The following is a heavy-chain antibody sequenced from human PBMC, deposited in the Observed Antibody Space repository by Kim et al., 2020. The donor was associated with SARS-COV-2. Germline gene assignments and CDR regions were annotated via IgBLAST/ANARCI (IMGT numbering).Heavy chain of an antibody. V-gene: IGHV4-59*13. CDR2: IYYSGST. CDR3: ARGAPSHRYSGSYFDY. Sequence: SETLSLTCTVSGGSISSYYWSWIRQPPGKGLEWIGYIYYSGSTNYNPSLKSRVTISVDTPKNQFSLKLSTVTAADTAVYYCARGAPSHRYSGSYFDYWGQGTLVTVSS. J-gene: IGHJ4*02. D-gene: IGHD1-26*01. CDR1: GGSISSYY.